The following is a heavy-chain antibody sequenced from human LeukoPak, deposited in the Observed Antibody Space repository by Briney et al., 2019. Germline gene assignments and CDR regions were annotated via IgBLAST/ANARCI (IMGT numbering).Heavy chain of an antibody. D-gene: IGHD1-26*01. J-gene: IGHJ5*02. V-gene: IGHV3-43*02. CDR2: ISGNGDST. Sequence: PRGSPRLSCVASGFTLDDYAIHWVCQAPGKGLEWISLISGNGDSTYYADSVKGRFTISRDNSKNSLYLQMSSLRAEDTALYYCAKGVRSGTYYNCFDPWGQGTLVTVSS. CDR1: GFTLDDYA. CDR3: AKGVRSGTYYNCFDP.